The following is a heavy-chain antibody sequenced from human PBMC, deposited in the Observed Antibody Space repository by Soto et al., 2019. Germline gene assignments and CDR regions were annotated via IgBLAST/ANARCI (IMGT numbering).Heavy chain of an antibody. Sequence: PSETLSLTCTVSGGSISSSSYYWGWIRQPPGKGLEWIGSIYYSGSTYYNPSLKSRVTISVDTSKNQFSLKLSSVTAADTAVYYCARHYSYGYGFDYWGQGTQVTVSS. V-gene: IGHV4-39*01. J-gene: IGHJ4*02. CDR2: IYYSGST. CDR1: GGSISSSSYY. CDR3: ARHYSYGYGFDY. D-gene: IGHD5-18*01.